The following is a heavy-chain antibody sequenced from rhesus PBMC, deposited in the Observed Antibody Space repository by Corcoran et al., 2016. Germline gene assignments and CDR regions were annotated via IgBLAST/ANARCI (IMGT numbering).Heavy chain of an antibody. CDR3: ARDRGYSWNSQRGYFDY. D-gene: IGHD1-1-1*01. J-gene: IGHJ4*01. Sequence: QVPLEESGPGLVKPSETLSLTCAVSGGPISGSYWTWLRHHPGKGLQRFGYIVGSCGSTDNNPSRKSRVSISTDTSKNQLSRRVSSVTAADTAVYYCARDRGYSWNSQRGYFDYWGQGVLVTVSS. CDR2: IVGSCGST. CDR1: GGPISGSY. V-gene: IGHV4-165*01.